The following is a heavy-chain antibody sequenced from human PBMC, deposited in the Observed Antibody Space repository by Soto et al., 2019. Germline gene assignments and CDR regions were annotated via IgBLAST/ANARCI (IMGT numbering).Heavy chain of an antibody. CDR3: ATMGTPATGLYFFDY. Sequence: QVQLQESGPGLVKPSQTLSLTCTVSGGSISSGNYYWSWIRQPPGKGLEWIGFISYSGSTYYSTYHKSRVTISVDTSKSQFSLNLCFVTAADTAVYYCATMGTPATGLYFFDYWGQGSLVTVSS. V-gene: IGHV4-30-4*01. D-gene: IGHD2-15*01. J-gene: IGHJ4*02. CDR1: GGSISSGNYY. CDR2: ISYSGST.